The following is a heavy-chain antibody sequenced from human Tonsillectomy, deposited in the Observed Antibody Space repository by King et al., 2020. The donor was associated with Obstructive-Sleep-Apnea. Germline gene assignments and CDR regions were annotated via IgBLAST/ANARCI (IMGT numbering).Heavy chain of an antibody. Sequence: VQLVESGAEVKKPGASVKVSCKASGYTFTSYGISWVRQAPGQGVEWMGWISDYNGNTNYAQKLHGRVTMTTDTSTSTAHMELRSLRSDDTAVYYCARDRLAATYNWFDPWGQGTLVTVSS. CDR3: ARDRLAATYNWFDP. CDR2: ISDYNGNT. V-gene: IGHV1-18*01. J-gene: IGHJ5*02. D-gene: IGHD6-13*01. CDR1: GYTFTSYG.